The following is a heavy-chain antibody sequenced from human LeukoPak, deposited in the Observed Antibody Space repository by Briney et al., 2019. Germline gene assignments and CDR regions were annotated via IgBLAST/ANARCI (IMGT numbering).Heavy chain of an antibody. CDR3: VRDSGSSYGYYFLH. Sequence: NPGGSLRLSCAASGFTFNSYSMYWVRQAPGKGLEWVSSISSSSSHMLYADSVKGRFSISRDNANNALYLQMNSLRAEDTAVYYCVRDSGSSYGYYFLHWGQGTLVTVSS. J-gene: IGHJ1*01. CDR2: ISSSSSHM. CDR1: GFTFNSYS. V-gene: IGHV3-21*01. D-gene: IGHD1-26*01.